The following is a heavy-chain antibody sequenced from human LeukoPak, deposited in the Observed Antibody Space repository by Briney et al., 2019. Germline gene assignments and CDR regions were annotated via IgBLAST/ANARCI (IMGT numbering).Heavy chain of an antibody. D-gene: IGHD5-24*01. CDR3: ARDRSLRDGYNINYYGMDV. Sequence: PGGSLRLSCAASGFTFSSYNMNWVRQAPGKGLEWVSSISSGSSYIYYADSVKGRFTISRDNAKNSVYPQMNSLRAEDTAVYYCARDRSLRDGYNINYYGMDVWGQGTTVTVSS. J-gene: IGHJ6*02. CDR1: GFTFSSYN. V-gene: IGHV3-21*06. CDR2: ISSGSSYI.